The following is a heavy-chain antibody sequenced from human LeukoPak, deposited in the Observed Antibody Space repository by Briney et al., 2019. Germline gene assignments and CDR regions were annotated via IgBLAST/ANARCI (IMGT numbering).Heavy chain of an antibody. V-gene: IGHV3-7*01. J-gene: IGHJ4*02. CDR1: GFTFSSYW. Sequence: GGSLRLSCAASGFTFSSYWMSWVRKAPGKGLEWVANINKDGSDTYCADSVKGRFTISRDKAKNSLYLQMNSLRAEDTAVYYCARVDESAHVDWGQGTLVTVSS. CDR2: INKDGSDT. CDR3: ARVDESAHVD.